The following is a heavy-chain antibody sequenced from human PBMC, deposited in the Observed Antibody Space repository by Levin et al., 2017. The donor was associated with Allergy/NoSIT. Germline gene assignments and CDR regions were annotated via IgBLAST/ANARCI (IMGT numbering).Heavy chain of an antibody. V-gene: IGHV4-34*01. CDR2: INHSGST. J-gene: IGHJ6*02. CDR1: GGSFSGYY. CDR3: ARARRSYTLYYGMDV. Sequence: SSETLSLTCAVYGGSFSGYYWSWIRQPPGKGLEWIGEINHSGSTNYNPSLKSRVTISVDTSKNQFSLKLSSVTAADTAVYYCARARRSYTLYYGMDVWGQGTTVTVSS. D-gene: IGHD1-26*01.